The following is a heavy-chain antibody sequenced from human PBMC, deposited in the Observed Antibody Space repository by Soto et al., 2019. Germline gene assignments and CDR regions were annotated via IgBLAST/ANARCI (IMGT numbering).Heavy chain of an antibody. J-gene: IGHJ5*02. D-gene: IGHD6-19*01. V-gene: IGHV3-23*01. CDR3: AKDSFWAVAGTFDP. Sequence: GGSLRLSCAASGFTFSSYAMSWVRQAPGKGLEWVSAISGSGGSTYYADSVKGRFTISRDNSKNTLYLQMNSLRAEDTAVYYCAKDSFWAVAGTFDPWGQGTLVTSPQ. CDR1: GFTFSSYA. CDR2: ISGSGGST.